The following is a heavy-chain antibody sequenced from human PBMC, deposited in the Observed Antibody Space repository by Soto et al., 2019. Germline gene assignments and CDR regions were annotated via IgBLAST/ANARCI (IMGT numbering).Heavy chain of an antibody. D-gene: IGHD3-16*01. CDR1: GYTFTGYY. Sequence: ASVKVACKASGYTFTGYYVNWARQAPGQGPERMGWINPDNGVPNYAQKFQGRVTLSRDTSNNTAYMELSRLTSDDTAMYYCARTDYLFSPLTYSIDSCRQGTLVTFSS. J-gene: IGHJ4*02. CDR2: INPDNGVP. CDR3: ARTDYLFSPLTYSIDS. V-gene: IGHV1-2*02.